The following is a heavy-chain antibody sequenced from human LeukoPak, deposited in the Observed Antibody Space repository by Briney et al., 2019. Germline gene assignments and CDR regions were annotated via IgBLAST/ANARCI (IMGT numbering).Heavy chain of an antibody. J-gene: IGHJ4*02. D-gene: IGHD2-2*01. V-gene: IGHV3-74*01. CDR2: TNSDGSSI. CDR3: ARDGPATLDY. Sequence: GGSLRLSCAASGFNYSDYWMHWVRQAPGKGLVWVSRTNSDGSSISYADSVKGRFTISRDNAKNTLYLQMNSLRAEDTAVYYCARDGPATLDYWGQGILVTVSS. CDR1: GFNYSDYW.